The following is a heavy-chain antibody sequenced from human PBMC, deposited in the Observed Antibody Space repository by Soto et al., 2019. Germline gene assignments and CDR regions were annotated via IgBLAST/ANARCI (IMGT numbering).Heavy chain of an antibody. CDR1: GYTFSSYG. CDR3: ARGGYYDSSGARNYHYYGMDV. CDR2: ISPYNDDT. Sequence: ASVKVSCKASGYTFSSYGITWVRQAPGQGLEWLGWISPYNDDTKYAQRLQGRVTMTTDTSTRTAYMDIRGLRSDDTAIYYCARGGYYDSSGARNYHYYGMDVWGQGTTVTVSS. D-gene: IGHD3-22*01. J-gene: IGHJ6*02. V-gene: IGHV1-18*01.